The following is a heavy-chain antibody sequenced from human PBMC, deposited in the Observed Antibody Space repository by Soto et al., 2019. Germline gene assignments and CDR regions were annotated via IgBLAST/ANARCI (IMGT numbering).Heavy chain of an antibody. D-gene: IGHD2-15*01. Sequence: QAQMVQSGAEVKKPGSSVKVSCKASGGTLSRYAISWVRLAPGQGLEWMGGIIPVFGTPKYAQKFQGRVTITADESTSTAYMELRSLGSEDTAVYYCARVSDCRGGGCYSSFDYWGQGTLVTVSS. CDR3: ARVSDCRGGGCYSSFDY. J-gene: IGHJ4*02. V-gene: IGHV1-69*01. CDR1: GGTLSRYA. CDR2: IIPVFGTP.